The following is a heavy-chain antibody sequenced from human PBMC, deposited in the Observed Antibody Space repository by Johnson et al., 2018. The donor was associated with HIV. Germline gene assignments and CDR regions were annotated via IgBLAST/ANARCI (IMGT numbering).Heavy chain of an antibody. Sequence: QVQLLESGGGVVQPGRSLRLSCAASGFTFSSYDMHWVRQAPGKGLEWVALISYDGSNKYYADSVKGRFTISRDNSKTTLYLQMNSLRAEDTAVYYCASVYYDILTGYYYDAFDIWGQGTMVTVSS. CDR2: ISYDGSNK. J-gene: IGHJ3*02. CDR3: ASVYYDILTGYYYDAFDI. CDR1: GFTFSSYD. V-gene: IGHV3-30-3*01. D-gene: IGHD3-9*01.